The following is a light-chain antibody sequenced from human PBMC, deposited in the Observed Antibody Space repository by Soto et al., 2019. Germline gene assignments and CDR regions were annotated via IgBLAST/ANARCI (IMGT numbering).Light chain of an antibody. CDR2: GAS. CDR1: QSIGSD. J-gene: IGKJ2*01. CDR3: QQYNNSLPYT. Sequence: EIIMTQSPGTLSVSPGERATLSCRASQSIGSDLVWYQQRPGQAPRLLSYGASTRATGIPARFSGSGSGTQFTLTISSLHSEDFAVYYCQQYNNSLPYTFGQAPKLEIK. V-gene: IGKV3-15*01.